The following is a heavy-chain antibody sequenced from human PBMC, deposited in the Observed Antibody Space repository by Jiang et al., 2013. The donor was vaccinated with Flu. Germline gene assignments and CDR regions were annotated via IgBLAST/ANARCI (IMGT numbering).Heavy chain of an antibody. CDR1: GFSLTTTAVA. Sequence: TQTLTLTCSVSGFSLTTTAVAVNWIRQAPGKALEWLALIYWDDDKRYSPSLKNRLTITKDTSKNQVVLTMTNMDPADTATYFCSHSVRLDYWGQGTLVTVSS. V-gene: IGHV2-5*02. D-gene: IGHD3-10*01. CDR2: IYWDDDK. J-gene: IGHJ4*02. CDR3: SHSVRLDY.